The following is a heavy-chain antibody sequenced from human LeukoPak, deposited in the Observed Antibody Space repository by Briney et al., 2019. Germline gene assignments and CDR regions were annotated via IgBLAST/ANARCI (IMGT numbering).Heavy chain of an antibody. CDR1: GGSISSYY. Sequence: PSETLSLTCTVSGGSISSYYWSWIRQPPGKGLEWIGYIYYSGSTNYNPSLKSRVTISVDTSKNQFSLKLSSVTAADTDVYYCARDAYYYDSSGMDVWGQGTTVTVSS. D-gene: IGHD3-22*01. CDR3: ARDAYYYDSSGMDV. V-gene: IGHV4-59*01. CDR2: IYYSGST. J-gene: IGHJ6*02.